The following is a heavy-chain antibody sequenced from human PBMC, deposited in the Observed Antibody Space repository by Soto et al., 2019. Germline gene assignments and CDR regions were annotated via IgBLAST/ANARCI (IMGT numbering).Heavy chain of an antibody. D-gene: IGHD6-6*01. Sequence: SVKVSCKASGGTFSSYGISWVRQAPGQGLEWMGRIIPFLGTTNYAQNFQDRLTVTADTSTNTAFMELSSLRSDDTAVYYCAIEGYTSSSIHSFLDSWGKGPLITFSS. V-gene: IGHV1-69*10. CDR2: IIPFLGTT. CDR1: GGTFSSYG. CDR3: AIEGYTSSSIHSFLDS. J-gene: IGHJ4*02.